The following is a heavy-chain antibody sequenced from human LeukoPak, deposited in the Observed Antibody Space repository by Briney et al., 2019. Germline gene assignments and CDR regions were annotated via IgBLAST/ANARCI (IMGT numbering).Heavy chain of an antibody. CDR2: INHSGST. Sequence: PSETLSLTCAVYGGSFSGYYWSWIRQPPGKGLEWIGEINHSGSTNYNPSLKSRVTISVDTSKNQFSLKLSSVTAADTAVYYCARGTTVTFDYWGQGTLVTVSS. CDR1: GGSFSGYY. V-gene: IGHV4-34*01. CDR3: ARGTTVTFDY. J-gene: IGHJ4*02. D-gene: IGHD4-17*01.